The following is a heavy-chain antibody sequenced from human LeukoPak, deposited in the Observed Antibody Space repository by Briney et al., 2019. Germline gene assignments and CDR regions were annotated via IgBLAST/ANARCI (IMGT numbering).Heavy chain of an antibody. D-gene: IGHD3-16*01. V-gene: IGHV3-23*01. CDR1: GFSFNGYA. CDR3: AKGSRGYTHYDLDS. Sequence: GGSLRLSCAASGFSFNGYAMSWVRQAPGKGLEWVSGICGSGANTFYVDSVKGRFILSKDSSTNTLFLQMNSLRAEDTAVYYCAKGSRGYTHYDLDSWGQGTHVTVSS. J-gene: IGHJ4*02. CDR2: ICGSGANT.